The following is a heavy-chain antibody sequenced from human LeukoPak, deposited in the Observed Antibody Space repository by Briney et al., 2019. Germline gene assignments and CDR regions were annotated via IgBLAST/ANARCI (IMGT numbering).Heavy chain of an antibody. CDR3: ARPGYYDSSGYSPFDY. Sequence: PSETLSLTCAVYGGSFSGYYWSWVRQPPGKGLEWVGEINHSGSTNYNPSLKSRVTISVDTSKNQFSLKLGSVTAADTAVYYCARPGYYDSSGYSPFDYWGQGTLVTVSS. V-gene: IGHV4-34*01. J-gene: IGHJ4*02. CDR2: INHSGST. D-gene: IGHD3-22*01. CDR1: GGSFSGYY.